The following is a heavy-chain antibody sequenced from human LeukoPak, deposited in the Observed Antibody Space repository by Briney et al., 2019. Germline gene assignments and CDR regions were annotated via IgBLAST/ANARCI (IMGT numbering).Heavy chain of an antibody. CDR3: ARGNYGDYVPWFDP. V-gene: IGHV4-59*01. CDR1: GGSISSNY. D-gene: IGHD4-17*01. Sequence: PSETLSLTCTVSGGSISSNYWNWIRLPPGRGLEWIGYIYYSGSTHYNPSLKSRVTISLDTSKSQFSLKLTSVTAADTAVYYCARGNYGDYVPWFDPWGQGTLVTVSS. CDR2: IYYSGST. J-gene: IGHJ5*02.